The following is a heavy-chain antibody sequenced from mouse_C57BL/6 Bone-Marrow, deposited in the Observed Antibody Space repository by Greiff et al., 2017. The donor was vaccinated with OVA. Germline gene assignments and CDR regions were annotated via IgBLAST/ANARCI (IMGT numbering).Heavy chain of an antibody. V-gene: IGHV7-1*01. CDR3: ARDAYYGYFDY. J-gene: IGHJ2*01. Sequence: DVKLVESGGGLVQSGRSLRLSCATSGFTFSDFYMEWVRQAPGKGLEWIAASRNKANDYTTEYSASVKGRFIVSRDTSQSILYLQMNALRAEDTAIYYCARDAYYGYFDYWGQGTTLTVSS. D-gene: IGHD1-1*01. CDR2: SRNKANDYTT. CDR1: GFTFSDFY.